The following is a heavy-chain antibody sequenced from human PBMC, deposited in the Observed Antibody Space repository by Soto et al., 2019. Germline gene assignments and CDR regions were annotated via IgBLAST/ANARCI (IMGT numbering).Heavy chain of an antibody. V-gene: IGHV1-24*01. Sequence: ASVKVSCKVSGYTLTELSMHWVRQAPGKGLEWMGGFDPEDGDTNYAQNFQGRVTMTGDTSITTAYMELTSLRFDDTAVYYCARASGGPGWFDPCGQGTLVTVSS. D-gene: IGHD3-16*01. CDR3: ARASGGPGWFDP. CDR2: FDPEDGDT. CDR1: GYTLTELS. J-gene: IGHJ5*02.